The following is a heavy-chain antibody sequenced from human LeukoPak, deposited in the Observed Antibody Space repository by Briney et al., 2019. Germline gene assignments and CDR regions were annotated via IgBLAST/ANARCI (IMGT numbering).Heavy chain of an antibody. D-gene: IGHD6-19*01. CDR3: TKGPSGIAVAGSPKYFQH. V-gene: IGHV3-9*01. CDR1: GFTFDDYA. Sequence: GGSLRLPCAASGFTFDDYAMHWVRQAPGKGLEWVSGISWNSGNIDYADSVKGRFTISRDNAKNSLYLQMNSLRAEDTALYYCTKGPSGIAVAGSPKYFQHWGQGTLVTVSS. J-gene: IGHJ1*01. CDR2: ISWNSGNI.